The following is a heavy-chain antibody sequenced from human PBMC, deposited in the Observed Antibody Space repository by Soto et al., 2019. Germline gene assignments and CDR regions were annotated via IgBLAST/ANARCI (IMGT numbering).Heavy chain of an antibody. CDR3: ARRLHDSSGYYPFDP. CDR1: GFTLNSFF. CDR2: IENDGTST. J-gene: IGHJ5*02. V-gene: IGHV3-74*01. Sequence: LRLSCAASGFTLNSFFMHWVRQAPGKGLEWVSRIENDGTSTRYADSVKGRFTISRDNARNTLYLQMNSLTVEDTAVYYCARRLHDSSGYYPFDPWGQGTLVTVSS. D-gene: IGHD3-22*01.